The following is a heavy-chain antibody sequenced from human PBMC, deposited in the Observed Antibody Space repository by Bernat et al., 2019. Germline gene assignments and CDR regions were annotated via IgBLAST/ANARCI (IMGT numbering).Heavy chain of an antibody. CDR2: IDPSDSYT. V-gene: IGHV5-10-1*03. CDR1: GYRFTSYW. J-gene: IGHJ4*02. CDR3: ARRIAVAGTFDS. D-gene: IGHD6-19*01. Sequence: EVQLVQSGAEVKKPGESLRISCKGSGYRFTSYWISWVRQMPGEGLEWMGTIDPSDSYTNYSPSFQGHVTISADKSLSTAYLQWSSLKASDTAMYYCARRIAVAGTFDSWGQRTLVTVSS.